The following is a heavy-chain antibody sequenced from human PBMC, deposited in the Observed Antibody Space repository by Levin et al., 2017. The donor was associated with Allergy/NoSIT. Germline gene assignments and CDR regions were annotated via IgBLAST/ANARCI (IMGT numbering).Heavy chain of an antibody. D-gene: IGHD1-1*01. Sequence: GESLKISCAASGFTFSGSAMHWVRQASGKGLEWVGRIRSKANSYASAYAASVKGRFTISRDDSKNTAYLQMNSLKTEDTAVYYCTRYSDKYNWNGNWFDPWGQGTLVTVSS. V-gene: IGHV3-73*01. CDR3: TRYSDKYNWNGNWFDP. J-gene: IGHJ5*02. CDR2: IRSKANSYAS. CDR1: GFTFSGSA.